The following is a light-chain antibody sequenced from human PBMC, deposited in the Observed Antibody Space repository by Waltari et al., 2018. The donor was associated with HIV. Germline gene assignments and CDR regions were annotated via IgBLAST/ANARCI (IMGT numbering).Light chain of an antibody. CDR2: HVS. Sequence: QSALTQPASVSGSPGQSITISCTGTSSDVGGYNYVAWYQQHPGKAPKLMIYHVSNRPQVVSNRFSGHKSGNAASLTISGLQAGDEADYYCTSYTSSNTLVIFGGGTKLTVL. CDR3: TSYTSSNTLVI. V-gene: IGLV2-14*03. J-gene: IGLJ2*01. CDR1: SSDVGGYNY.